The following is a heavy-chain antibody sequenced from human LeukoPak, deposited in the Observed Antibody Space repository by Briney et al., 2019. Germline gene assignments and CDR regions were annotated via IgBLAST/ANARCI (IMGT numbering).Heavy chain of an antibody. CDR1: GFTLRDYY. J-gene: IGHJ2*01. Sequence: GGSLRLSCAASGFTLRDYYMSWIRQAPGKGLEWISYMSSTGNTIYYAESVKGRFTVSRDSANNSMSLQMTSLRDEDSAVYYCARSSSYFTYFDLWGRDTLVTVSS. CDR2: MSSTGNTI. CDR3: ARSSSYFTYFDL. D-gene: IGHD2/OR15-2a*01. V-gene: IGHV3-11*04.